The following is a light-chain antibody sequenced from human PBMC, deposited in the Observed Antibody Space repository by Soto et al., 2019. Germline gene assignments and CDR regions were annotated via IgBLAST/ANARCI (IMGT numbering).Light chain of an antibody. V-gene: IGLV1-40*01. J-gene: IGLJ1*01. CDR3: AAWDASLSACV. CDR1: SSNIGAGYD. Sequence: QSVLTQPPSVSGAPGQRVTISCTGSSSNIGAGYDVHWYQQRPETAPKLLIFGTINRPSGVPDRFAGSRSGTSASLAIVGLRSEDEAVYYCAAWDASLSACVFGNGTQLTVL. CDR2: GTI.